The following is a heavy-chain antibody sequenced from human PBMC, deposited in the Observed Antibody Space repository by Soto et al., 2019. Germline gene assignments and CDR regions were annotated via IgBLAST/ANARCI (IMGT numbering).Heavy chain of an antibody. CDR2: ISAHNGDT. J-gene: IGHJ4*02. CDR3: ARDQGERSGYSDFDY. CDR1: GYTFTRYG. D-gene: IGHD3-22*01. V-gene: IGHV1-18*01. Sequence: QVQLVQSGAEVKKPGASVKVSCKASGYTFTRYGISWVRQAPGQGLEWMGWISAHNGDTNYAQKLQGRVTVPTDTSTTTAYMELRSLRSDDTAVYYCARDQGERSGYSDFDYWGQGTLVTVSS.